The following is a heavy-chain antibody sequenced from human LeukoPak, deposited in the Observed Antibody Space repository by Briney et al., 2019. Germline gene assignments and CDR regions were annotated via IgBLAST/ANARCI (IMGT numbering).Heavy chain of an antibody. CDR3: ARTEQLGLVSGFDT. Sequence: GESLKISCKGSGYSFTSNWIGWVRQMPGKGLEWMGIIYPGDSDTRYSPSFPGQVTISADKSTGTAYLQWSSLKASDSAMYYCARTEQLGLVSGFDTWGQGTMVTVSS. CDR2: IYPGDSDT. D-gene: IGHD6-6*01. V-gene: IGHV5-51*01. CDR1: GYSFTSNW. J-gene: IGHJ3*02.